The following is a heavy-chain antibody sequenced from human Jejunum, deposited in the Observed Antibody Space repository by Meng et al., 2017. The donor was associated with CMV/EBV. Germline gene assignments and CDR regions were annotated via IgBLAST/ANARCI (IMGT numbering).Heavy chain of an antibody. Sequence: VAATFTFSNYMLGWVREAPGKGLEWVASIGVSDYKLYAESVRGRFSISRDNAKNSLYLHMGSLRGEDTAVYYCGRVLKGGTYLDYWGQGTQVTVSS. CDR1: TFTFSNYM. D-gene: IGHD1-26*01. J-gene: IGHJ4*02. V-gene: IGHV3-21*06. CDR3: GRVLKGGTYLDY. CDR2: IGVSDYK.